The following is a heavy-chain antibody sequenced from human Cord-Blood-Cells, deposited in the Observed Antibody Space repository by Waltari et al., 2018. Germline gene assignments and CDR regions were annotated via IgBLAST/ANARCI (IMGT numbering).Heavy chain of an antibody. CDR3: ARDQLNYYYGMDV. CDR2: ISYDGSNK. V-gene: IGHV3-30-3*01. CDR1: GFTFSSYA. J-gene: IGHJ6*02. Sequence: GFTFSSYAMHWVRQAPGKGLEWVAVISYDGSNKYYADSVKGRFTISRENSKNTLYLQMNSLRAEDTAVYYCARDQLNYYYGMDVWGQGTTVTVSS.